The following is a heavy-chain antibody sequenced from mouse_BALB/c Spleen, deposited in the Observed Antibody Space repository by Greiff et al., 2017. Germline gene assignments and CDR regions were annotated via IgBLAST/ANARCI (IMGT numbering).Heavy chain of an antibody. V-gene: IGHV1-7*01. Sequence: VQLQQSGAELAKPGASVKMSCKASGYTFTSYWMHWVKQRPGQGLEWIGYINPSTGYTEYNQKFKDKATLTADKSSSTAYMQLSSLTSEDSAVYYCARFYYGNSYAMDYWGQGTSVTVSS. CDR1: GYTFTSYW. J-gene: IGHJ4*01. D-gene: IGHD2-1*01. CDR2: INPSTGYT. CDR3: ARFYYGNSYAMDY.